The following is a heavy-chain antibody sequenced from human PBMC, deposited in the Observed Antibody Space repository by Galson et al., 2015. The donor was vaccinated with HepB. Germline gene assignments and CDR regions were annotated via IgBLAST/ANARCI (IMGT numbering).Heavy chain of an antibody. CDR1: GYTFTDYY. J-gene: IGHJ5*02. D-gene: IGHD6-13*01. V-gene: IGHV1-69-2*01. Sequence: VKVSCKVSGYTFTDYYMHWVQQAPGKGLEWMGLVDPEDGETIYAEKFQGRVTITADTSTDTAYMELSSLRSEDTAVYYCAWDSSRGGWFDPWGQGILVTVSS. CDR3: AWDSSRGGWFDP. CDR2: VDPEDGET.